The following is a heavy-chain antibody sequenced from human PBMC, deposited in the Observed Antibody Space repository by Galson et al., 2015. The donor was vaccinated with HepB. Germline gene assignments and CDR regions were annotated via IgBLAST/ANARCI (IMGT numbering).Heavy chain of an antibody. CDR3: ARPVITMVRGVADAFDI. Sequence: SLRLSCAASGFTFSSYGMHWVRQAPGKGLEWVAVIWYDGSNKYYADSVKGRFTISRDNSKNTLYLQMNSLRAEDTAVYYCARPVITMVRGVADAFDIWGQGTMVTVSS. V-gene: IGHV3-33*08. D-gene: IGHD3-10*01. CDR1: GFTFSSYG. CDR2: IWYDGSNK. J-gene: IGHJ3*02.